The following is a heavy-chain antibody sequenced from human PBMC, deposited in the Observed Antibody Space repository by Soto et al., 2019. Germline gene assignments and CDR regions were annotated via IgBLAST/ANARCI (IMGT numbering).Heavy chain of an antibody. CDR3: ARDRVIAVAGLNWFDP. V-gene: IGHV1-18*01. J-gene: IGHJ5*02. Sequence: GASVKVSCKASGYTFTSYGISWVRQAPGQGLEWMGWISAYNGNTNYAQKLQGRVTMTTDTSTSTAYMELRSLRSDDTAVYYCARDRVIAVAGLNWFDPWGQGTLVTVSS. CDR1: GYTFTSYG. CDR2: ISAYNGNT. D-gene: IGHD6-19*01.